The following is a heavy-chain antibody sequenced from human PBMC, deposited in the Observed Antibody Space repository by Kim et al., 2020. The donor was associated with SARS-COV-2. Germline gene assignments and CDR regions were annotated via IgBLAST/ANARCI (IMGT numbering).Heavy chain of an antibody. D-gene: IGHD6-19*01. V-gene: IGHV3-23*01. CDR1: GFTFSSYA. CDR2: ISGSGGST. Sequence: GGSLRLSCAASGFTFSSYAMSWVRPAPGKGLEWVSAISGSGGSTYYAASVKGRFTISSANTTNTLYLQMHSLRAEYTAVYYFANTRGSGAKYYSY. J-gene: IGHJ6*01. CDR3: ANTRGSGAKYYSY.